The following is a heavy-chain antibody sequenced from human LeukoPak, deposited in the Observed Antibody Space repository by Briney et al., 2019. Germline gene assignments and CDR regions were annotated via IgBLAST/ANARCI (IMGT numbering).Heavy chain of an antibody. CDR3: ARDVSYNSLDY. D-gene: IGHD6-13*01. J-gene: IGHJ4*02. CDR2: ILYDSGKK. V-gene: IGHV3-33*01. Sequence: PGGSLRLSCATSGFTFSSHGFYWGRQAPPKGLEWVAVILYDSGKKYYADSVKGRSTISRDNSKNTLYLEMNSLRAEDTAVYYCARDVSYNSLDYWGQGTLVTVSS. CDR1: GFTFSSHG.